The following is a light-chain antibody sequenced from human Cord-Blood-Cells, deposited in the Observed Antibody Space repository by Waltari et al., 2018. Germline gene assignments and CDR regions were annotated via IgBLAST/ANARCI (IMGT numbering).Light chain of an antibody. Sequence: SYDLTQDPAASVALGQRVRITSPLQRLQTHYPRLYPQKPRPAPVVAKPGKNNQPAGIPGRSSGSSSGSTAALTIAGAPAEHEADYHCNSRDSSGNHLVFGGGTKLTVL. CDR2: GKN. J-gene: IGLJ2*01. CDR3: NSRDSSGNHLV. CDR1: RLQTHY. V-gene: IGLV3-19*01.